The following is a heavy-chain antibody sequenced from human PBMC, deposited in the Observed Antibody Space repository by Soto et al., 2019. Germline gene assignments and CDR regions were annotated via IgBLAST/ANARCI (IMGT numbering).Heavy chain of an antibody. CDR3: ARSPRRGHSGYVAQFDY. V-gene: IGHV4-30-4*01. D-gene: IGHD5-12*01. CDR1: GGSISSGDYY. CDR2: IYYSGST. Sequence: PSETLSLTCTVSGGSISSGDYYWSWIRQPPGKGLEWIGYIYYSGSTYYNPSLKSRVTISVDTSKNQFSLKLSSVTAADTAVDYCARSPRRGHSGYVAQFDYWGQGTLVTVST. J-gene: IGHJ4*02.